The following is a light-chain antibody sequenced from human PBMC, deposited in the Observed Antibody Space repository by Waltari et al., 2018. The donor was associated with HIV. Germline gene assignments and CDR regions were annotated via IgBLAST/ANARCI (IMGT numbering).Light chain of an antibody. CDR2: GAS. CDR1: QSVSSRS. V-gene: IGKV3-20*01. Sequence: EIVLTQSPGTLSLSPGERATLSCRASQSVSSRSLAWYQQRPGQAPRLLISGASSRATGIPDRFSGSGSGTDFTLTISRLEPEDLAVYYCQQYGTSPRTFGQGTKVEIK. CDR3: QQYGTSPRT. J-gene: IGKJ1*01.